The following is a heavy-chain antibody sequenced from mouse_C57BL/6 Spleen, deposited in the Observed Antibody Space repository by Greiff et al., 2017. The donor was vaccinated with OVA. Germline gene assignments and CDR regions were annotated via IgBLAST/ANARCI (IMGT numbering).Heavy chain of an antibody. J-gene: IGHJ2*01. V-gene: IGHV5-6*02. CDR1: GFTFSSYG. CDR3: ARHDGGDGYDGGDFDY. CDR2: ISSGGSYT. D-gene: IGHD2-2*01. Sequence: EVMLVESGGDLVKPGGSLKLSCAASGFTFSSYGMSWVRQTPDKRLEWVATISSGGSYTYYPDSVKGRFTISRDNAKNTLYLRMSSLKSEDTDMYYCARHDGGDGYDGGDFDYWGQGTTLTVSS.